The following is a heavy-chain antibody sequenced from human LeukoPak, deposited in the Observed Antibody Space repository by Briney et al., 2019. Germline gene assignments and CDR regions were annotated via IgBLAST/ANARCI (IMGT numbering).Heavy chain of an antibody. V-gene: IGHV3-20*04. Sequence: GGSLRLSCAASGFTFDDYGMSWVRQAPGKGLEWVSGINWNGGSTGYADSVKGRFTISRDNAKNSLYLQMNSLRAGDTAVYYCARAKAAAYDYWGQGTLVTVSS. CDR2: INWNGGST. CDR1: GFTFDDYG. CDR3: ARAKAAAYDY. D-gene: IGHD6-13*01. J-gene: IGHJ4*02.